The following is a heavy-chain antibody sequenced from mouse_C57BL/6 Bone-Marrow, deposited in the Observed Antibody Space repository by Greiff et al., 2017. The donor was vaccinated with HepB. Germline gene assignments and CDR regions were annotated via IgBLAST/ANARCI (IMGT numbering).Heavy chain of an antibody. CDR3: ARELVYYGNSFYAMDY. J-gene: IGHJ4*01. CDR2: IFPGSGST. D-gene: IGHD2-1*01. Sequence: VKLQESGPELVKPGASVKISCKASGYTFTDYYINWVKQRPGQGLEWIGWIFPGSGSTYYNEKFKGKATLTVDKSSSTAYMLLSSLTSEDSAVYFCARELVYYGNSFYAMDYWGQGTSVTVSS. V-gene: IGHV1-75*01. CDR1: GYTFTDYY.